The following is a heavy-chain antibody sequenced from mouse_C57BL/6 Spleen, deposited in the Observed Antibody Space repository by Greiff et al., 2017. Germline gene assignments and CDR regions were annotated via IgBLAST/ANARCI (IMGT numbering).Heavy chain of an antibody. CDR3: AREGYGTSYYLDY. CDR2: INPSSGYT. Sequence: QVQLQQSGAELARPGASVKMSCKASGYTFTSYTLHWVKQRPGQGLEWIGYINPSSGYTKYNQKFKDKATLTADKSSSTAYMQLSSLTSEDSAVYYCAREGYGTSYYLDYWGQGTTLTVSS. D-gene: IGHD1-1*01. J-gene: IGHJ2*01. V-gene: IGHV1-4*01. CDR1: GYTFTSYT.